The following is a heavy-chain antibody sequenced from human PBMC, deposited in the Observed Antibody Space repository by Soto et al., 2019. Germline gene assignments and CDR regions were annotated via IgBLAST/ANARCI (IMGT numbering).Heavy chain of an antibody. J-gene: IGHJ5*02. D-gene: IGHD2-2*01. CDR1: GFTFSSYG. V-gene: IGHV3-30*18. Sequence: GGSLRLSCAASGFTFSSYGMHWVRQAPGKGLEWVAVISYDGSNKYYADSVKGRFTISRDNSKNTLYLQMNSLRAEDTAVYYCAKPGAVVPAAKSNSGVLWFDPWGQGTLVT. CDR2: ISYDGSNK. CDR3: AKPGAVVPAAKSNSGVLWFDP.